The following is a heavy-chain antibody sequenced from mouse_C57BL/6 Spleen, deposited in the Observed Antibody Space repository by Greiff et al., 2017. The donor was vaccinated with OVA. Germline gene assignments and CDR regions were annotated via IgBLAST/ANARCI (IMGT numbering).Heavy chain of an antibody. CDR2: IDPSDSYT. Sequence: QVQLQQPGAELVKPGASVKLSCKASGYTFTSYWMQWVKQRPGQGLEWIGEIDPSDSYTNYNQKFKGKATLTVDTSSSTAYMQLSSLTSEDSAVYYCARVKSVYDGFRYAMDYWGQGTSVTVSS. J-gene: IGHJ4*01. CDR3: ARVKSVYDGFRYAMDY. D-gene: IGHD2-3*01. V-gene: IGHV1-50*01. CDR1: GYTFTSYW.